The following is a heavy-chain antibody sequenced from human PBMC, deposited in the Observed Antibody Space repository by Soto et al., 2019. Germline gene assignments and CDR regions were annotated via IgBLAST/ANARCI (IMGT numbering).Heavy chain of an antibody. CDR2: ISTSGSTS. Sequence: VQLVESGGGLVQPGGSLRLSCAASGFTFSTYSMNWVRQAPGKGLEWLAYISTSGSTSYHADSVRGRFTISRDNDEDTLYLQMSSLRDDDTAVYYCTRADGSRGHYWGKGTLVTVSS. J-gene: IGHJ4*02. CDR3: TRADGSRGHY. V-gene: IGHV3-48*02. D-gene: IGHD1-26*01. CDR1: GFTFSTYS.